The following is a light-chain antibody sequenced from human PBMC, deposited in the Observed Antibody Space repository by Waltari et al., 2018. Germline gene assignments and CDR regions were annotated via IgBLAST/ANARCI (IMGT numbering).Light chain of an antibody. Sequence: SPSSLSGSVGDRVTIACRASRDIKDYLAWIQQKPGGAPKSLIYAVSTLHSGVPSRFIGSGSGTHFTLTITSLQREDFATYYCQQYDSHPRTFGQGTRLDI. CDR3: QQYDSHPRT. CDR1: RDIKDY. CDR2: AVS. J-gene: IGKJ2*01. V-gene: IGKV1-16*01.